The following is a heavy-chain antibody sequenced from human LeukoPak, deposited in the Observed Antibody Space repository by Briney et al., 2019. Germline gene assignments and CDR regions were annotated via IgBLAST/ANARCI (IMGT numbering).Heavy chain of an antibody. J-gene: IGHJ5*02. Sequence: GGSLRLSCAASGFTFSSYAMHWVRQAPGKGLEWVAVISYDGSNKYYADSVKGRFTISRDNSKNTLYLQMNSLRAEDTAVYYCAREGITMIVVVTQYNWFDPWGQGTLVTVSS. V-gene: IGHV3-30-3*01. CDR1: GFTFSSYA. CDR3: AREGITMIVVVTQYNWFDP. D-gene: IGHD3-22*01. CDR2: ISYDGSNK.